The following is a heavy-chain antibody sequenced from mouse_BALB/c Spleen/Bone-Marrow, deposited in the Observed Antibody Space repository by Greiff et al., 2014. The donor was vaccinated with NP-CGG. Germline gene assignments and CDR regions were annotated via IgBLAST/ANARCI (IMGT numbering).Heavy chain of an antibody. Sequence: LKESGPELVKPGASVRVSCKASGYTFTNFVIYWVKQRPGQGLEWIGYVNPYNDGTKYNEKFKGKATLTSDKSSTTAYMELSSLTSEDSAVYYCARTMIYFYAMDYWGQGTSVTVSS. J-gene: IGHJ4*01. D-gene: IGHD2-4*01. CDR2: VNPYNDGT. CDR1: GYTFTNFV. CDR3: ARTMIYFYAMDY. V-gene: IGHV1-14*01.